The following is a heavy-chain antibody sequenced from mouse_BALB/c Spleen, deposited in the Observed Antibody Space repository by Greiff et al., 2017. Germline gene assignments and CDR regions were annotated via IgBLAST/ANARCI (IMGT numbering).Heavy chain of an antibody. J-gene: IGHJ2*01. CDR2: IYPGNVNT. Sequence: QVQLQQSGPELVKPGASVRISCKASGYTFTSYYIHWVKQRPGQGLEWIGWIYPGNVNTKYNEKFKGKATLTADKSSSTAYMQLSSLTSEDSAVYFCARCGRYGDYFDYWGQGTTLTVSS. CDR3: ARCGRYGDYFDY. V-gene: IGHV1S56*01. D-gene: IGHD2-14*01. CDR1: GYTFTSYY.